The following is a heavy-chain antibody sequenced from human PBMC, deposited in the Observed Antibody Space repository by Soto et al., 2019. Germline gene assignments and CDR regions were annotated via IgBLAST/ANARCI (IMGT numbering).Heavy chain of an antibody. CDR3: ARDLGYYDSSGYSWYYYGMDV. D-gene: IGHD3-22*01. V-gene: IGHV3-30-3*01. J-gene: IGHJ6*02. CDR2: ISYDGSNK. CDR1: GFTFSSYA. Sequence: GGSLRLSCAASGFTFSSYAMHWFRQAPGKGLEWVAVISYDGSNKYYADSVKGRFTISRDNSKNTLYLQMNSLRAEDTAVYYCARDLGYYDSSGYSWYYYGMDVWGQGTTVTVSS.